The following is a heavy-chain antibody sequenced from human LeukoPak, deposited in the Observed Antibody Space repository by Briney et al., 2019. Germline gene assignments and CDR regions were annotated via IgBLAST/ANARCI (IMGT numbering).Heavy chain of an antibody. CDR2: ISWNSGSI. CDR3: ASGYYDSSLLQD. Sequence: LRLSCAASGFTFDEYAMHWVRQAPGKGLGWVSGISWNSGSIGYADSVKGRFTISRDNAKNSVYLQMNSLRAEDTALYYCASGYYDSSLLQDWGQGTLVTVSS. D-gene: IGHD3-22*01. J-gene: IGHJ4*02. CDR1: GFTFDEYA. V-gene: IGHV3-9*01.